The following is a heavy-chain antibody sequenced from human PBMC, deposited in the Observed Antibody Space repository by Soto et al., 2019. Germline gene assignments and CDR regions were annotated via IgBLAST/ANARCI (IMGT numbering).Heavy chain of an antibody. Sequence: PSETLSLICTVSGGSISSGGYYWSWIRQHPGKGQEWIGYIYYSGSTYYNPSLKSRVTISVDTSKNQFSLKLSSVTAADTAVYYCGRRSSDYDASRRDAFDIWGQGTMVTVSS. CDR2: IYYSGST. J-gene: IGHJ3*02. CDR1: GGSISSGGYY. D-gene: IGHD3-22*01. CDR3: GRRSSDYDASRRDAFDI. V-gene: IGHV4-31*03.